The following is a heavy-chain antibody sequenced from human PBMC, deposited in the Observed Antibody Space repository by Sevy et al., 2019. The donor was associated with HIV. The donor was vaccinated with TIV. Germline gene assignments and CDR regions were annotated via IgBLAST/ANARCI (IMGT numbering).Heavy chain of an antibody. V-gene: IGHV4-59*13. CDR1: GGSISSYY. J-gene: IGHJ4*02. CDR2: IYYSGST. CDR3: ARGGGPKQYYFDY. Sequence: SETLSLTCTVSGGSISSYYWSWIRQPPGKGLEWIGYIYYSGSTNYNPSLKSRVTISVDTSKNQFSLKLGSVTAADTAVYYCARGGGPKQYYFDYWGQGTLVTVSS. D-gene: IGHD3-16*01.